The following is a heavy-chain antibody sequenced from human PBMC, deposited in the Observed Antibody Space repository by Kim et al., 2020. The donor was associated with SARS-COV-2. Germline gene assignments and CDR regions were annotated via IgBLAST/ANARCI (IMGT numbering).Heavy chain of an antibody. CDR2: INHSGST. J-gene: IGHJ4*02. Sequence: SETLSLTCAVYGGSFSGYYWSWIRQPPGKGLEWIGEINHSGSTNYNPSLKSRVTISVDTSKNQFSLKLSSVTAADTAVYYCARVVWFGELLYNFDYWGQGTLVTVSS. CDR1: GGSFSGYY. CDR3: ARVVWFGELLYNFDY. D-gene: IGHD3-10*01. V-gene: IGHV4-34*01.